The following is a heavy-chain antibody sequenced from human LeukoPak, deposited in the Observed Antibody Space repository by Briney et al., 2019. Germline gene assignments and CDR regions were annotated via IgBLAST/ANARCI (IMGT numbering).Heavy chain of an antibody. J-gene: IGHJ4*02. V-gene: IGHV4-59*01. CDR3: ATGETGSTLGGY. D-gene: IGHD1-1*01. CDR2: IYDNGNT. CDR1: GGPLSAYY. Sequence: SETLSLTCTVSGGPLSAYYWTWLRQPPGKGLEWIGYIYDNGNTNYNPSLKSRVTISVDTSKNQFSLKLSSVTAADTAVYYCATGETGSTLGGYWGQGTLVTVSS.